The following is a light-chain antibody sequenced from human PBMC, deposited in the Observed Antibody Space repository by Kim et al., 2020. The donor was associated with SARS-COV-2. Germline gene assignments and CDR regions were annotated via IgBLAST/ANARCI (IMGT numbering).Light chain of an antibody. J-gene: IGLJ2*01. CDR2: EVS. V-gene: IGLV2-8*01. Sequence: QSALTQPPSASGSPGQSVTISCTGTSSDVGGYNYVSWYQQHPGKAPKLMIYEVSKRPSGVPDRFSGSKSGNTASLTVSGLQAEDEADYYCSSYAGNNFWVFGGGTQLTVL. CDR1: SSDVGGYNY. CDR3: SSYAGNNFWV.